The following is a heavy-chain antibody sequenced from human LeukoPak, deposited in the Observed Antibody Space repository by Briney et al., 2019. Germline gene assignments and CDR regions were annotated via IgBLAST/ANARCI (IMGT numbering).Heavy chain of an antibody. CDR2: IYHSGST. D-gene: IGHD4-11*01. CDR3: ARRPFPTWSVPTYYFDY. CDR1: GYSISSGYY. J-gene: IGHJ4*02. Sequence: PSETLSLTCGVSGYSISSGYYWGWIRQPPGQGLEWIGSIYHSGSTYYNPSLKSRVTISVDTSKNQFSLKLSSVTAADTAVYYCARRPFPTWSVPTYYFDYWGQGTLVTVSS. V-gene: IGHV4-38-2*01.